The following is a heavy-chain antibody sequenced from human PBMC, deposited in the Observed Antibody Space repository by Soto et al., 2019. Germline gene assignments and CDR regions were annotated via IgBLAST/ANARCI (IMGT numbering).Heavy chain of an antibody. V-gene: IGHV3-21*01. Sequence: EVQLVESGGRLVKPGGSLRLSCAASGFTFSSHSMNWVRQVPGKGLEWVSSITTSGSYTYHADSVKGRWTISRDNARNSLFLQMDSLRPEDTAVYYCARGSSWDLDNAFDIWGQGTMVTVSA. CDR1: GFTFSSHS. D-gene: IGHD6-13*01. CDR2: ITTSGSYT. CDR3: ARGSSWDLDNAFDI. J-gene: IGHJ3*02.